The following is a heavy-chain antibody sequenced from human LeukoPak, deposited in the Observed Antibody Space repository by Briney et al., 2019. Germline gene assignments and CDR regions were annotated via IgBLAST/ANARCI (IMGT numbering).Heavy chain of an antibody. J-gene: IGHJ4*02. CDR1: GFTVSTYY. CDR3: ARGLGYCTSTTCLLPFDY. V-gene: IGHV3-53*01. D-gene: IGHD2-2*01. CDR2: IYSAVST. Sequence: GGSLRLSCAASGFTVSTYYMTWVRQAPGKGLECVSVIYSAVSTYYADSVKGRLTVSRDNSKNTLYLQMNSLRAEDTDMYYCARGLGYCTSTTCLLPFDYWGQGTLVTVSS.